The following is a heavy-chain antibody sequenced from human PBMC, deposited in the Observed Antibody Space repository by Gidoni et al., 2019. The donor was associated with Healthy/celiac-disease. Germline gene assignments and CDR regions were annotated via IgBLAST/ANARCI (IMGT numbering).Heavy chain of an antibody. D-gene: IGHD3-22*01. CDR2: IYSGGST. V-gene: IGHV3-53*01. Sequence: EVQLVDAGGRLIQPGGSLRLACAADGFTVRSHYMSWVRQALGKGLDLVSVIYSGGSTYYADSVKGRFTISRDNSKNTLYLQMNSLIAEDTAVYYCARDTYDSSGPLSGYDAFDIWGQGTMVTVSS. CDR1: GFTVRSHY. CDR3: ARDTYDSSGPLSGYDAFDI. J-gene: IGHJ3*02.